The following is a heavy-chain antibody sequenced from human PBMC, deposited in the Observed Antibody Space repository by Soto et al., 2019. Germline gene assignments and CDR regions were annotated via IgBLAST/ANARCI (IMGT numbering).Heavy chain of an antibody. CDR2: INHSGST. CDR3: ARARPVYYYDSSGYYD. V-gene: IGHV4-34*01. D-gene: IGHD3-22*01. J-gene: IGHJ3*01. CDR1: GGSFSGYY. Sequence: SETPSLTCAVYGGSFSGYYWSWIRQPPGKGLEWIGEINHSGSTNYNPSLKSRVTISVDTSKNQFSLKLSSVTAADTAVYYRARARPVYYYDSSGYYDWGQGTMVTVSS.